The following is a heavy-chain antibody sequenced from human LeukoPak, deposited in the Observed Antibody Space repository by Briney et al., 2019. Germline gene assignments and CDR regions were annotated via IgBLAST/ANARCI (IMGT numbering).Heavy chain of an antibody. CDR1: GGSFSGYY. V-gene: IGHV4-59*10. CDR2: IYTSGST. Sequence: PSETPSLTCAVYGGSFSGYYWSWIRQPPGKGLEWIGRIYTSGSTNYNPSLKSRVTMSVDTSKNQFSLKLSSVTAADTAVYYCARAHYYGSEYYFDYWGQGTLVTVSS. J-gene: IGHJ4*02. CDR3: ARAHYYGSEYYFDY. D-gene: IGHD3-10*01.